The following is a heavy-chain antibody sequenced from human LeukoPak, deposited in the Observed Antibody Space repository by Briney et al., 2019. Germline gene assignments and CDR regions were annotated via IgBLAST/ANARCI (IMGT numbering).Heavy chain of an antibody. CDR3: ARDKSADYGDSYFDS. J-gene: IGHJ4*02. CDR2: IKQDGGEE. V-gene: IGHV3-7*01. CDR1: GFIFSSYW. Sequence: GGSLRLSCAASGFIFSSYWMSWARQAPGKGLEWVANIKQDGGEEHYVDSVKGRFTISRDNAKNSLYLQMNSLRAEDTAVYYCARDKSADYGDSYFDSWGQGILVTVSS. D-gene: IGHD4-17*01.